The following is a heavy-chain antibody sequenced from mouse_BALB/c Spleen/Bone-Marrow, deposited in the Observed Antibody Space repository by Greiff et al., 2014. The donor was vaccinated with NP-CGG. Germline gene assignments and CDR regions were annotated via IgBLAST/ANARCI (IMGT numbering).Heavy chain of an antibody. CDR3: AREGGTGFAS. Sequence: VHLVESGPGLVAPSQSLSITCTVSGFSLTNYGVHWVRQPPGKGLEWLGVIWAGGSTNYNSALMSRLSISKDNSKSQVLLQMNSLQTDDTAMYYCAREGGTGFASWGQGTLVTVSA. V-gene: IGHV2-9*02. J-gene: IGHJ3*01. CDR1: GFSLTNYG. CDR2: IWAGGST. D-gene: IGHD4-1*01.